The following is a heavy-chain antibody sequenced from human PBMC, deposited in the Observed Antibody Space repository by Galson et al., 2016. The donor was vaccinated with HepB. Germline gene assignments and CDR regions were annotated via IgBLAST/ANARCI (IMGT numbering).Heavy chain of an antibody. CDR3: ARDLLNLAAPDY. D-gene: IGHD6-13*01. J-gene: IGHJ4*02. V-gene: IGHV3-9*01. CDR1: GFTFDTYA. CDR2: ISGDSGSK. Sequence: SLRLSCAASGFTFDTYAMHWVRQVPGKGLEWVSGISGDSGSKGYASSVKGRFTISRDNAKNSLYLQMNSLRAEDTAVYYCARDLLNLAAPDYWCQGTLVTVSS.